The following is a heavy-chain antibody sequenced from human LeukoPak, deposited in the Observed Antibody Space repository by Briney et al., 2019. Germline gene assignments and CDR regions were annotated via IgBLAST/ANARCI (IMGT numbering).Heavy chain of an antibody. J-gene: IGHJ5*02. V-gene: IGHV1-8*01. CDR3: AREPSYSSSWYTTCDH. D-gene: IGHD6-13*01. Sequence: ASVKVSCKASGYTFTSYDINWVRQATGQGLEWMGWMNPNSGNTGYAQKFQGRVTMTRNTSISTAYMELSSLRAEDTAVYYRAREPSYSSSWYTTCDHWGQGILVTVSS. CDR2: MNPNSGNT. CDR1: GYTFTSYD.